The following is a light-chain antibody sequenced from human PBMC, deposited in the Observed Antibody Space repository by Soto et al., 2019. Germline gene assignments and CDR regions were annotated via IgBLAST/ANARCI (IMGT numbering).Light chain of an antibody. CDR1: QSFSNNY. CDR2: GAS. CDR3: QQYGSSGT. Sequence: ETVMTQSPSTLSESPGERATLSCRASQSFSNNYLAWYKQKPGQAPRLLIYGASNRATGIPDRSSGSGSGTDFTLTISRLEPEDFAVYYCQQYGSSGTFGQGTKVDIK. V-gene: IGKV3-20*01. J-gene: IGKJ1*01.